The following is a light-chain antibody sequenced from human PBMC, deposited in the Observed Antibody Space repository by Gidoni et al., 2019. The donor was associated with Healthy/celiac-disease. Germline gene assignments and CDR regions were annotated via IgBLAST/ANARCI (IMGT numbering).Light chain of an antibody. V-gene: IGKV1-9*01. CDR1: QGISSY. Sequence: DIPFTQSPSFLSASVGDRVTITCRASQGISSYLAWYQQKPGKAPKLLIYAASTLQSGVPSRFSGSGSGTEFTLTISSLQPEDFATYYCQQLNSYLMLTFGGGTKVEIK. J-gene: IGKJ4*01. CDR2: AAS. CDR3: QQLNSYLMLT.